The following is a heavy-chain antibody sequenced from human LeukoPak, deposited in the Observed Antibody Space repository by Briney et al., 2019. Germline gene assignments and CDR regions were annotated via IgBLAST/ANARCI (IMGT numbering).Heavy chain of an antibody. CDR2: VYYNGAT. Sequence: SETLSLTCSVSGGSLNRYYWTWIRQPPGKGLEWIGYVYYNGATNSNPSLKSRVTISVDMSSNQFSLKLYSVTAADTAVYYCARLGFYDLSTTYYYHAMDVWGQGTTVTVSS. V-gene: IGHV4-59*08. CDR1: GGSLNRYY. D-gene: IGHD3-9*01. CDR3: ARLGFYDLSTTYYYHAMDV. J-gene: IGHJ6*02.